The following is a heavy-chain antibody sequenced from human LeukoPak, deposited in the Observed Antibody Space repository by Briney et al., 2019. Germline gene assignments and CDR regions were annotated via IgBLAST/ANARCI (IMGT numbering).Heavy chain of an antibody. CDR1: GFTFTSYV. J-gene: IGHJ5*02. CDR3: ARGRGSS. CDR2: IVTRGTTI. V-gene: IGHV3-48*02. D-gene: IGHD2-21*01. Sequence: GGSLRLSCAASGFTFTSYVMNWVRQPPGKGVEWVSYIVTRGTTIYYADSVNGRFTISTDNAKNSLYLQMNSLRDEDTAIYYCARGRGSSWGQGTLVTVSS.